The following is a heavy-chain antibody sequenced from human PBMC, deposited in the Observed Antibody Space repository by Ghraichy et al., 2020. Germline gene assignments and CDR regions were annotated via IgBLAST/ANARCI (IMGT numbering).Heavy chain of an antibody. CDR2: IYYSGST. D-gene: IGHD6-6*01. Sequence: SETLSLTCTVSGGSISSGGYYWSWIRQHPGKGLEWIGYIYYSGSTYYNPSLKSRVTISVDTSKNQFSLKLSSVTAADTAVYYCARDGGSSTPYYYYGMDVGGQGTTVTVSS. V-gene: IGHV4-31*03. J-gene: IGHJ6*02. CDR3: ARDGGSSTPYYYYGMDV. CDR1: GGSISSGGYY.